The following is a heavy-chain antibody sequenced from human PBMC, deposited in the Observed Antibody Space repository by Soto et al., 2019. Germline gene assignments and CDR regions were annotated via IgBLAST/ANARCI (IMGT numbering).Heavy chain of an antibody. CDR2: IYPGDSDT. D-gene: IGHD3-10*01. Sequence: GESLKISCKGSGYSFTSYWIGWVRQMPGKGLEWMGIIYPGDSDTRYSPSFQGQVTISADKSISTAYLQWSSLKASDTAMYYCARGFYGSGSYWPYYYYYYYMDVWGKGTTVTVSS. CDR1: GYSFTSYW. V-gene: IGHV5-51*01. CDR3: ARGFYGSGSYWPYYYYYYYMDV. J-gene: IGHJ6*03.